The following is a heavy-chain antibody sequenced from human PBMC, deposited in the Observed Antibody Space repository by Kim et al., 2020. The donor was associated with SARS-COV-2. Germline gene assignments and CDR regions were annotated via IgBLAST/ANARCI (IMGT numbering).Heavy chain of an antibody. J-gene: IGHJ6*02. Sequence: SETLSLTCAVSGDSIRYYYWSWIRQPPGKGLEWIGYIYYTGNTNYNPSLKSRVTISVDTSKNQFSLKLNSVTAADTAVYYFASLAAGYGLDVWGQGTTVT. CDR2: IYYTGNT. CDR1: GDSIRYYY. CDR3: ASLAAGYGLDV. V-gene: IGHV4-59*01. D-gene: IGHD6-13*01.